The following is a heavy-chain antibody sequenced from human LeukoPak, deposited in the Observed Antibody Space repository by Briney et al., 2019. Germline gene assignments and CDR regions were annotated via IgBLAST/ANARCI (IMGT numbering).Heavy chain of an antibody. CDR1: GDSISSGGFY. CDR2: IYSTGTT. CDR3: ARDRPDTTSPTTVGRFDP. J-gene: IGHJ5*02. D-gene: IGHD1-14*01. V-gene: IGHV4-31*03. Sequence: SQTLSLICSVSGDSISSGGFYWHWIRQHPEKGLEWIGYIYSTGTTYYNPSLTSRLTMSLDTSKNQFSLKVTSVTAADTAVYFCARDRPDTTSPTTVGRFDPWGQGTLVTVSS.